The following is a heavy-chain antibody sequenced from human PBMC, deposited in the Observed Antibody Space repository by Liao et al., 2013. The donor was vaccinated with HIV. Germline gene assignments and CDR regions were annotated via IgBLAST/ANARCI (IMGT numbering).Heavy chain of an antibody. V-gene: IGHV4-34*01. CDR2: INHRGST. CDR3: ARVTGAAAGTYYFDY. Sequence: QVQLQQWGAGLLKPSDTLSLTCAVYGGSFSGYYWSWIRQPPGKGLEWIGEINHRGSTDYNPSLKSRVTISVDTSKNQFSLKLSSVTAADTAVYYCARVTGAAAGTYYFDYWGQGTLVTVSS. D-gene: IGHD6-13*01. CDR1: GGSFSGYY. J-gene: IGHJ4*02.